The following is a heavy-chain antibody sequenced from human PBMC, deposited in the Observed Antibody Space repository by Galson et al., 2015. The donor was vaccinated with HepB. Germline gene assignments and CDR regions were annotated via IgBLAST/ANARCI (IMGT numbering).Heavy chain of an antibody. Sequence: SLRLSCAASGFTFLNYAMHWVRQAPGKGLEWVSVISGNGAGSTYYADSVKGRFTISRDNSKNTLYLQMNSLRAEDTAVYYCAKSFYYGSGSLDYWGQGTLVTVSS. CDR1: GFTFLNYA. CDR3: AKSFYYGSGSLDY. V-gene: IGHV3-23*01. D-gene: IGHD3-10*01. J-gene: IGHJ4*02. CDR2: ISGNGAGST.